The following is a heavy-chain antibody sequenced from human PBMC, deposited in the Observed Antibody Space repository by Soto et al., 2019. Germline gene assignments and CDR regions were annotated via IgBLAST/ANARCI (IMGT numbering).Heavy chain of an antibody. CDR3: AGSEAGNSYYYYGMDV. V-gene: IGHV3-30*03. CDR2: ISYDGSNK. D-gene: IGHD6-19*01. Sequence: QVQLVESGGGVVQPGRSLRLSCSASGFTFSSYGMHWVRQAPGKGLEWVAVISYDGSNKYYADSVKGRFTISRDNSKNPMYLKMNSLRAEDTAVYYCAGSEAGNSYYYYGMDVWGQGTTVTGSS. CDR1: GFTFSSYG. J-gene: IGHJ6*02.